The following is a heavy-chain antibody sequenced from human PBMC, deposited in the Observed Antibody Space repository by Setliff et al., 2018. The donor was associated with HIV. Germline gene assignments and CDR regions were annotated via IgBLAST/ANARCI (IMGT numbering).Heavy chain of an antibody. Sequence: SETLSLTCTVSGGSISSNSYYWGWIRQPPGKGLEWIGHIYASGSTNYNPSLKSRVTMSVDTSKNQFSLKLNSLIAADTAVYFCARSDSYCAGDCYGVDGVDAFDIWGQGTMVTVSS. V-gene: IGHV4-61*05. CDR1: GGSISSNSYY. CDR2: IYASGST. J-gene: IGHJ3*02. CDR3: ARSDSYCAGDCYGVDGVDAFDI. D-gene: IGHD2-21*02.